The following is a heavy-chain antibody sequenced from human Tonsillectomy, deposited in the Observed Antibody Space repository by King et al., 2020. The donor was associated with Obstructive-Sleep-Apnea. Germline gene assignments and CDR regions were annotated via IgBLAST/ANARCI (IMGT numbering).Heavy chain of an antibody. CDR3: ARDSKSGSEVGAFDI. V-gene: IGHV3-48*04. CDR1: GFTFSDYT. D-gene: IGHD1-26*01. J-gene: IGHJ3*02. Sequence: VQLVESGGGLVQPGGSLRLSCVASGFTFSDYTMNWVRQAPGKGLEWVSYISSSSTTIYYADSVKGRFTISRDNAENSLYLQMSSRRAEDTAVYYCARDSKSGSEVGAFDIWGQGTMVTVSS. CDR2: ISSSSTTI.